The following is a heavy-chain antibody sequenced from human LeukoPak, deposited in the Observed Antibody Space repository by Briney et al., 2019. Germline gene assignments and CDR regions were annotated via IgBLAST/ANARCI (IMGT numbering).Heavy chain of an antibody. D-gene: IGHD4-17*01. CDR1: GFTFSYSA. CDR3: AHRYGDY. Sequence: GSLRLSCAASGFTFSYSAMSWVRQAPGKGLEWVSTISGTGGSTYFADSVKGRFSISRDNSENTLYLQMNSLRADDTAVYYCAHRYGDYWGQGTRVTVSS. J-gene: IGHJ4*02. V-gene: IGHV3-23*01. CDR2: ISGTGGST.